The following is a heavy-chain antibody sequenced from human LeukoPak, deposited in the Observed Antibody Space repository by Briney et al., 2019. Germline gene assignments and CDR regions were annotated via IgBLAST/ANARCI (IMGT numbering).Heavy chain of an antibody. Sequence: GGSLRLSCAASGFAFSDYYMSWIRQAPGKGLEWISYISNSGSTRYYEGSVQGRFTISRDNAKNSLYLQMNSLRAEDTAVYYCAELGITMIGGVWGKGTTVTISS. CDR2: ISNSGSTR. V-gene: IGHV3-11*04. CDR1: GFAFSDYY. CDR3: AELGITMIGGV. J-gene: IGHJ6*04. D-gene: IGHD3-10*02.